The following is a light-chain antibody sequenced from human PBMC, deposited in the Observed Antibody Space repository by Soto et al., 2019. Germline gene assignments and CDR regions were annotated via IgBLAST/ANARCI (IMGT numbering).Light chain of an antibody. CDR3: RSWDSSLSAYV. V-gene: IGLV1-51*01. CDR1: SSNIGGNS. Sequence: QSVLTQPPSVSAAPGQKVTISCSGSSSNIGGNSVSWYQQLPGTAPKLLIYDDDKRPSGIPDRFSGSKSGTSATLGITGFQTGHEADSYCRSWDSSLSAYVSGTGTKVTVL. CDR2: DDD. J-gene: IGLJ1*01.